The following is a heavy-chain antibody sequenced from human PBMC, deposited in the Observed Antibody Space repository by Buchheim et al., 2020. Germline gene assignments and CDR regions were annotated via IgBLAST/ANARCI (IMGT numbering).Heavy chain of an antibody. V-gene: IGHV3-23*01. CDR2: ISGSGGST. Sequence: EVQLLESGGGLVQPGGSLRLSCAASGFTFSSYAMSWVRQAPGKGLEWVSTISGSGGSTYYADSVKGRFTVSRDNSKNTLYLQMNSLRAEDTAVYYCANNRWLVLVHLNYFDYWGQGTL. CDR1: GFTFSSYA. J-gene: IGHJ4*02. CDR3: ANNRWLVLVHLNYFDY. D-gene: IGHD6-19*01.